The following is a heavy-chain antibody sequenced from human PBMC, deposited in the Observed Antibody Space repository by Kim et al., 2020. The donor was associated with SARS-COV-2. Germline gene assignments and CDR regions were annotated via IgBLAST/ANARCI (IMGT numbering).Heavy chain of an antibody. CDR2: INHSGST. CDR3: ARVRGRSTTLYSYGYDNWFDP. D-gene: IGHD5-18*01. J-gene: IGHJ5*02. V-gene: IGHV4-34*01. Sequence: SETLSLTCAVYGGSFSGYYWSWIRQPPGKGLEWIGEINHSGSTNYNPSLKSRVTISVDTSKNQFSLKLSSVTAADTAVYYCARVRGRSTTLYSYGYDNWFDPWGQGTLVTVSS. CDR1: GGSFSGYY.